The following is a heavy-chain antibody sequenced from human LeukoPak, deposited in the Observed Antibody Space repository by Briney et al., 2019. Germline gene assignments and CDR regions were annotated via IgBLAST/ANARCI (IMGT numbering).Heavy chain of an antibody. Sequence: SETLSLTCTVSGASISSYYWSWLRQPPGKGLEWLGYIYNSGSTNYNPSLKSRVTISVDTSKNQFSLRLSSVTAADTAVYYCARVTGYVMEDYFDYWGQGTLVTVSS. CDR1: GASISSYY. CDR3: ARVTGYVMEDYFDY. J-gene: IGHJ4*02. CDR2: IYNSGST. V-gene: IGHV4-59*01. D-gene: IGHD6-13*01.